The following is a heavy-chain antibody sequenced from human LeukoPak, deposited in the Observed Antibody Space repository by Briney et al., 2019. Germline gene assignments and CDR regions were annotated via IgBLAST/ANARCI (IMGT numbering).Heavy chain of an antibody. Sequence: PSGTLSLTCVVSGYSIRNGDYWGWIRQSPGKGLEWIASMYNSVSIHYNPSLKSRVTILVDTSKNEFSLKMRSVAAADTAVYYCARNSSSGFFDYWGQGTLATVSS. CDR3: ARNSSSGFFDY. V-gene: IGHV4-38-2*01. CDR1: GYSIRNGDY. J-gene: IGHJ4*02. CDR2: MYNSVSI. D-gene: IGHD6-6*01.